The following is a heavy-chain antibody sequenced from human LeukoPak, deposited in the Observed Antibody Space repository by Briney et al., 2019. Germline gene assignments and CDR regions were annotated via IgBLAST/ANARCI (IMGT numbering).Heavy chain of an antibody. CDR1: GYTFTSYG. Sequence: RGASVKVSCKASGYTFTSYGISWVRQAPGQGLEWMGWINPNSGGTNYAQKFQGRVTMTRDTSISTAYMELSRLRSDDTAVYYCARVDIVVVPAANKRSYYYYYMDVWGKGTTVTISS. V-gene: IGHV1-2*02. D-gene: IGHD2-2*01. J-gene: IGHJ6*03. CDR2: INPNSGGT. CDR3: ARVDIVVVPAANKRSYYYYYMDV.